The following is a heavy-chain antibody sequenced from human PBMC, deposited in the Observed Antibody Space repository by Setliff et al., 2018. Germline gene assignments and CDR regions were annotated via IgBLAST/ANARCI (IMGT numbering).Heavy chain of an antibody. CDR3: VRDLRDYYYDSSGYYDY. CDR2: IGGRGIST. J-gene: IGHJ4*02. CDR1: GFTFGDFA. Sequence: PGGSLRLSCAASGFTFGDFAMTWVRQAPGKGLEWVSGIGGRGISTYYADSVKGRFIISRDNSENTLYLQMNSLRAEDTAVYYCVRDLRDYYYDSSGYYDYWGQGTLVTVSS. D-gene: IGHD3-22*01. V-gene: IGHV3-23*01.